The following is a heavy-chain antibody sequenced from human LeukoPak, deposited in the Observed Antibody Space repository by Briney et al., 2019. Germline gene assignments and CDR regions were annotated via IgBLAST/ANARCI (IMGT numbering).Heavy chain of an antibody. J-gene: IGHJ5*02. Sequence: PGGSLRLSCAASGFTFSSYGMHWVRQAPGKGLEWVAFIRYDGSNKYYADSVKGRFTISRDNSKNTLYLQMNSLRAEDTAVYYCAKVSGVDVLRFLEWCPIDPWGQGTLVTVSS. CDR1: GFTFSSYG. D-gene: IGHD3-3*01. V-gene: IGHV3-30*02. CDR3: AKVSGVDVLRFLEWCPIDP. CDR2: IRYDGSNK.